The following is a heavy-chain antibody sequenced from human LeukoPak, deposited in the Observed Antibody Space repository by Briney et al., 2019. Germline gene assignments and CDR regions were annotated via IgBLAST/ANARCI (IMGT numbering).Heavy chain of an antibody. CDR1: GGTFSSYA. CDR2: INASGGNT. J-gene: IGHJ4*02. CDR3: ARDSPPYYYDSSGPFDY. Sequence: ASVKVSCKAPGGTFSSYAISWVRQAPGHRLERMGIINASGGNTSYAKKFQGRVTMIRDTSTSTVYMELSSLRSEDTAVYYCARDSPPYYYDSSGPFDYWGQGTLVTVSS. V-gene: IGHV1-46*01. D-gene: IGHD3-22*01.